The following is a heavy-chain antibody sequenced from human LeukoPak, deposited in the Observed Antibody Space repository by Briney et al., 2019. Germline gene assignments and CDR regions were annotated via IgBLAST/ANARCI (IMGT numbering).Heavy chain of an antibody. CDR1: GFTFDDYA. D-gene: IGHD1-26*01. V-gene: IGHV3-9*01. CDR2: ISWNSGSI. Sequence: GGSLRLSCAASGFTFDDYAMHWVRHAPGKGLEWVSGISWNSGSIGYADSVKGRFTISRDNAKNSLYLQMNSLRAEDTALYYCAKEGGAWAQHNWFDPWGQGTLVTVSS. CDR3: AKEGGAWAQHNWFDP. J-gene: IGHJ5*02.